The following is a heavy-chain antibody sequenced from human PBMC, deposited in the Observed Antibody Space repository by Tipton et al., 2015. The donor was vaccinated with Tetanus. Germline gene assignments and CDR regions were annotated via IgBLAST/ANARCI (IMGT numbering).Heavy chain of an antibody. CDR2: IYYSGST. J-gene: IGHJ4*02. D-gene: IGHD4-17*01. V-gene: IGHV4-30-4*01. CDR1: GGSISSGDYY. Sequence: TLSLTCTVSGGSISSGDYYWSWIRQPPGKGLEWIGYIYYSGSTYYNPYLKSRVTISVDTSKNQFSLKLSSVTAADTAVYYCAREDVLGLTTVTTLGDYWGQVTLVTVSS. CDR3: AREDVLGLTTVTTLGDY.